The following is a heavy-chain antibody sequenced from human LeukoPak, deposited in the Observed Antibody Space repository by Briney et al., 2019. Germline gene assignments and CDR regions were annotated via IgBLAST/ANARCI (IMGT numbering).Heavy chain of an antibody. Sequence: PGRSLRLSCAASGFTFDDYAMHWVRQAPGKGLEWEANIKQDGSEKYYVDSVKGRFTISRDNAKNSLYLQMNSLRAEDTAVYYCASLGYCRGTSCRAPFDYWGQGTLVTVSS. CDR1: GFTFDDYA. CDR2: IKQDGSEK. D-gene: IGHD2-2*01. CDR3: ASLGYCRGTSCRAPFDY. V-gene: IGHV3-7*01. J-gene: IGHJ4*02.